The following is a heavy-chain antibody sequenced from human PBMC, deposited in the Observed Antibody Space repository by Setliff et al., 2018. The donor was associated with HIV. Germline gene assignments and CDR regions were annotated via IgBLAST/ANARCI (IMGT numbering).Heavy chain of an antibody. CDR2: MSTSGSS. D-gene: IGHD3-16*01. J-gene: IGHJ4*02. V-gene: IGHV4-39*07. CDR3: ASPLFSYGPLAY. Sequence: ETLSLTCTVSGGSISSDPYYWGWIRQPPGKGLEWIGSMSTSGSSFYDPSLKSRVTISVEPSKNQFSLQLSSVTAAHTAVYYCASPLFSYGPLAYWGQGTLVTVSS. CDR1: GGSISSDPYY.